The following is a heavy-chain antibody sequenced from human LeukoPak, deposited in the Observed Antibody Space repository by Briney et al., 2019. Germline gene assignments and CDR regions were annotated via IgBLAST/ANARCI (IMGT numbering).Heavy chain of an antibody. CDR2: ISSSGSTI. CDR1: GFTFSDYY. CDR3: ARDVFSGYSRLDY. Sequence: GGSLRLSCAASGFTFSDYYMSWIRQAPGKGLEWVSYISSSGSTIYYADSVKDRFTISRDNAKNSLYLQMNSLRAEDTAVYYCARDVFSGYSRLDYWGQGTLVTVSS. J-gene: IGHJ4*02. D-gene: IGHD5-12*01. V-gene: IGHV3-11*01.